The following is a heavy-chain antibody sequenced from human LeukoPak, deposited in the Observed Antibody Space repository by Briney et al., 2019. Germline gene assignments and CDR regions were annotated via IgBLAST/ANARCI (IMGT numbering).Heavy chain of an antibody. CDR1: GGSISSGGYS. J-gene: IGHJ4*02. V-gene: IGHV4-30-2*01. CDR2: IYHSGRT. Sequence: SQTLSLTCAVSGGSISSGGYSWSWIRQPPGKGLEWIGYIYHSGRTYYNPSLKSRVTISVGRSKNQFSLKLSSMTAADTAVYYCARGYCSSTSCYYFDYWGQGTLVTVSS. CDR3: ARGYCSSTSCYYFDY. D-gene: IGHD2-2*01.